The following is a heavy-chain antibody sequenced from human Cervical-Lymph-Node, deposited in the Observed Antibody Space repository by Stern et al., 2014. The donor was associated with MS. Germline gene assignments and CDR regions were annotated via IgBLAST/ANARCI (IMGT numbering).Heavy chain of an antibody. D-gene: IGHD6-19*01. CDR2: VSAYNGNT. Sequence: QMQLVQSGAEVKKPGASVKVSCKASGYTFTSYGISWVRQAPGQGLEWMGWVSAYNGNTNYAQKLQGRVTMTTDTSTSTAYMELRSLRSDDTAVYYCARVGSIAVAGKSFDPWGQGTLVTVSS. CDR3: ARVGSIAVAGKSFDP. J-gene: IGHJ5*02. V-gene: IGHV1-18*04. CDR1: GYTFTSYG.